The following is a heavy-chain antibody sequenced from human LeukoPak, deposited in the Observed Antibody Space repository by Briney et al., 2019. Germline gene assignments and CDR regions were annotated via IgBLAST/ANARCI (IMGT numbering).Heavy chain of an antibody. CDR2: IYYSGST. Sequence: SETLSLTCTVSGGSISSGDYYWSWIRQPPGKGLEWIGYIYYSGSTYYNPSLKSRVTISVDTSKNQFSLKLSSVTAADTAVYYCARGLKGYDYVWGSYLGLWGQGTLVTVSS. J-gene: IGHJ4*02. V-gene: IGHV4-30-4*01. CDR1: GGSISSGDYY. D-gene: IGHD3-16*01. CDR3: ARGLKGYDYVWGSYLGL.